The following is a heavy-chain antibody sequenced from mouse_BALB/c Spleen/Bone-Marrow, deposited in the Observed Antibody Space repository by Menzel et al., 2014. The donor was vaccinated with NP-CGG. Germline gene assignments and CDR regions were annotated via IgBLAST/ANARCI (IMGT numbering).Heavy chain of an antibody. Sequence: EVKLVESGGGLVKPGGSLKLSCAASGFTLSDYYMYWVRQTPEKRLEWVATISDGGSYTYYPDSVKGRFTISRDNAKSNLYLQMSSLKSEDTAMYYCARVSYDYFDYWGQGTTLTVSS. CDR2: ISDGGSYT. CDR3: ARVSYDYFDY. CDR1: GFTLSDYY. D-gene: IGHD2-4*01. V-gene: IGHV5-4*02. J-gene: IGHJ2*01.